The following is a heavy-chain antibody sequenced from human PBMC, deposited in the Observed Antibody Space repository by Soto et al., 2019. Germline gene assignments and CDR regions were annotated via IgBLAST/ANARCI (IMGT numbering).Heavy chain of an antibody. CDR3: AKEVHDSPPAWFDP. CDR2: ISYDGSNK. Sequence: SGGSLRLSFAASGFTLSSYGMHWVRQAPGKGLEWVAVISYDGSNKYYEDSVKGRFTISRDNSKNTLYLQMNSLRAEDTAAYYCAKEVHDSPPAWFDPWGQGTLATVSS. CDR1: GFTLSSYG. J-gene: IGHJ5*02. V-gene: IGHV3-30*18. D-gene: IGHD3-22*01.